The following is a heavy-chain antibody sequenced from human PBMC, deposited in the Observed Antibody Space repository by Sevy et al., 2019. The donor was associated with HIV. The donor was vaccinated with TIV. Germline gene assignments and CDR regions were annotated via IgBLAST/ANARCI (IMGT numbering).Heavy chain of an antibody. Sequence: GGSLRLSCAASGFTFSDYYMSRIRQAPGKGLEWVSYITGSGSTRYYADSVKGRFTISRDNDKNSLYLQMNSLRAEDTAVYYCAREPAADAFDIWGQGTMVTVSS. D-gene: IGHD6-25*01. CDR1: GFTFSDYY. CDR3: AREPAADAFDI. CDR2: ITGSGSTR. V-gene: IGHV3-11*01. J-gene: IGHJ3*02.